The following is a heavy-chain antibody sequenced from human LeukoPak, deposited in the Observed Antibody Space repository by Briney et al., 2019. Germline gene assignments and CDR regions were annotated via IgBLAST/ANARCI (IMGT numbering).Heavy chain of an antibody. D-gene: IGHD2-15*01. J-gene: IGHJ4*02. V-gene: IGHV3-23*01. CDR3: ARQIGYCSGGSCYLDN. Sequence: GGSLRLSCAASGFTFSDSAMDWVRQAPGTGLQWVSAISGSGGDTYHADSVKGRFTISRDKSKNTVVLQMNSLRVDDMGVYYCARQIGYCSGGSCYLDNWGQGTLVTVSS. CDR1: GFTFSDSA. CDR2: ISGSGGDT.